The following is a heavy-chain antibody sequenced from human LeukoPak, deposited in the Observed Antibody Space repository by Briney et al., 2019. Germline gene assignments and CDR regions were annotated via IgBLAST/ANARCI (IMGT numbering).Heavy chain of an antibody. V-gene: IGHV3-53*01. CDR2: IYSGGST. CDR1: GFTVSSNY. J-gene: IGHJ6*04. CDR3: ASETSGYYYYGMDV. Sequence: GGSLRPSCAASGFTVSSNYMSWVRQAPGKGLEWVSVIYSGGSTYYADSVKGRFTISRDNSKNTLYLQMNSLRAEDTAVYYCASETSGYYYYGMDVWGKGTTVTVSS.